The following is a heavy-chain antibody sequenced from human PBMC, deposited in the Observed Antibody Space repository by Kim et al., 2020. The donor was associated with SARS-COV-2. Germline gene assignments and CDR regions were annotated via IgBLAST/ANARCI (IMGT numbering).Heavy chain of an antibody. J-gene: IGHJ4*02. CDR3: ARDHIRDYDYVWGSYRYWYFDY. CDR1: GFTFSSYA. Sequence: GGSLRLSCAASGFTFSSYAMHWVRQAPGKGLEWVAVISYDGSNKYYADSVKGRFTISRDNSKNTLYLQMNSLRAEDTAVYYCARDHIRDYDYVWGSYRYWYFDYWGQGTLVTVSS. V-gene: IGHV3-30-3*01. D-gene: IGHD3-16*02. CDR2: ISYDGSNK.